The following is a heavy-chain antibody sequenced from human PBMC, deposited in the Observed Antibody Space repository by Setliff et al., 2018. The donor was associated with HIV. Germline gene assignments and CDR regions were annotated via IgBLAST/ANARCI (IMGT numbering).Heavy chain of an antibody. CDR2: ISTIGST. Sequence: PSETLSLTCIVSGASISTYSWSWIRQSPGKGLECIGYISTIGSTNYNPSLKSRVTISLDTSKNEFSLKLTSVTAADTAVYYCARHPDSGFYYSPLLNNWYFDLWGPGTLVTVSS. J-gene: IGHJ2*01. D-gene: IGHD3-22*01. V-gene: IGHV4-4*09. CDR1: GASISTYS. CDR3: ARHPDSGFYYSPLLNNWYFDL.